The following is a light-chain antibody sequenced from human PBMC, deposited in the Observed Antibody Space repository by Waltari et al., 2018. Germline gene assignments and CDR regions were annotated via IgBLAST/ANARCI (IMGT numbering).Light chain of an antibody. Sequence: QSALTQPASVSGSPGQSITISCTGTSSDVGGYNYVYWYQQHPGKAPKPMIYDVSNRPSGVSNRFSGSKSGNTASLTISGLQAEDEADYYCSSYTSSRTLIFGGGTKLTVL. V-gene: IGLV2-14*01. CDR3: SSYTSSRTLI. CDR2: DVS. CDR1: SSDVGGYNY. J-gene: IGLJ2*01.